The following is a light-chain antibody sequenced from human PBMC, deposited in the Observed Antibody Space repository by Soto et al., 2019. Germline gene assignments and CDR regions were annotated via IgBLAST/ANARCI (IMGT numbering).Light chain of an antibody. CDR1: QSVSSN. Sequence: EIVMPQSPATLSVSPGERATLSCRASQSVSSNLAWYQQKPSQAPRLPIYGASTRATGIPARFSGSGSGTEFTLTISSLQSEDFVVYYCQQDNNWPPWTFGQGTKVEIK. V-gene: IGKV3-15*01. CDR2: GAS. CDR3: QQDNNWPPWT. J-gene: IGKJ1*01.